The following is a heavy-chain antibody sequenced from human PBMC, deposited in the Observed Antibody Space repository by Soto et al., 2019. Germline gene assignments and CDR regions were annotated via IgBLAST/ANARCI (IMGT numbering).Heavy chain of an antibody. Sequence: LETLSLTCSVSGGSISGYDWSWIRQPAGKGLEWIGRIYTSGSTNYNPSLKSRVTMSVDTSKNQFSLKLSSVTAADTAVYYCARAGSGYYYCGMDVWGQGTTVTVSS. CDR1: GGSISGYD. D-gene: IGHD2-15*01. J-gene: IGHJ6*02. CDR3: ARAGSGYYYCGMDV. CDR2: IYTSGST. V-gene: IGHV4-4*07.